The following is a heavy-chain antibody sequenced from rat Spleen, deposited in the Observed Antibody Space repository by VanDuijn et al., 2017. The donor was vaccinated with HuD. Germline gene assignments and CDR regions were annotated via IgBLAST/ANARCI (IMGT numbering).Heavy chain of an antibody. V-gene: IGHV5-25*01. J-gene: IGHJ2*01. CDR1: GFNFSSYY. Sequence: EVQLVESGGGLVQPGRSMRLSCAASGFNFSSYYMAWVRQAPTKGLEWVASIDTGGRNTYYPDSVKGRFTISRDTAESTLYLQMGSLRSEDTATYYCARLQRVPYFDYWGQGVMVTVSS. CDR3: ARLQRVPYFDY. CDR2: IDTGGRNT. D-gene: IGHD1-11*01.